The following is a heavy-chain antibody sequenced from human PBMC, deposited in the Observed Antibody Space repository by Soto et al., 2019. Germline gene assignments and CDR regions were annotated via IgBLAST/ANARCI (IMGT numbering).Heavy chain of an antibody. V-gene: IGHV5-51*01. CDR3: ARRRLVSPALDY. D-gene: IGHD3-16*02. Sequence: PGESLKISCLASGYRFTDYYIAWVRQMPGKGLEWMGAIYRDDSHATYNPSLQGQVTISVDNSISTVYLQWSSLKASDTAMYFCARRRLVSPALDYWGQGTLVTVSS. J-gene: IGHJ4*02. CDR2: IYRDDSHA. CDR1: GYRFTDYY.